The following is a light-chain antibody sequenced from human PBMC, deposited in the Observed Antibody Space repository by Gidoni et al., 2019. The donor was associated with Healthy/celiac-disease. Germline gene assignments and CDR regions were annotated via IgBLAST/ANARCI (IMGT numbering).Light chain of an antibody. CDR1: QGISRY. Sequence: AIRITQSPSSLSASTGDRVTITCRASQGISRYLAWYQQKPGKAPKLLIYAASTLQSGVPARFSRRGSGTDFTLTLSCLQSEDFATYYCQQYYSYPITFGQGTRLEIK. J-gene: IGKJ5*01. CDR3: QQYYSYPIT. CDR2: AAS. V-gene: IGKV1-8*01.